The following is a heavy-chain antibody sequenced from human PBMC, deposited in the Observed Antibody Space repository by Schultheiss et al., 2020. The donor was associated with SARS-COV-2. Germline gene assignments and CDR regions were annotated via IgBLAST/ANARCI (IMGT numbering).Heavy chain of an antibody. CDR2: ISNDGSNK. D-gene: IGHD4-23*01. V-gene: IGHV3-30*18. Sequence: GGSLRLSCAASGFTFSSYGMHWVRQAPGKGLEWVAVISNDGSNKYYADAVKGRFTISRDNSKNTLYLQMNSLRAEDTAVYYCEKDRHDYGGKGGLDYWGQGTLVTVSS. CDR3: EKDRHDYGGKGGLDY. CDR1: GFTFSSYG. J-gene: IGHJ4*02.